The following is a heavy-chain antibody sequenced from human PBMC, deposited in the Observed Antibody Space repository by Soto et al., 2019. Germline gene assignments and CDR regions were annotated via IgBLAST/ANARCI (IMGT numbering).Heavy chain of an antibody. J-gene: IGHJ6*02. CDR1: GGSIRSSNC. Sequence: QVQLQESGPGLVKPSGTLSLTCAVSGGSIRSSNCWSWVRQPPGKGLEWIGEIYHSGSTNYNPSLKSRVTISVDKSKNQFPLKLSSVTAADTAVYYCARRGYCTNGLCYYGMDVWGQGTTVTVSS. D-gene: IGHD2-8*01. CDR3: ARRGYCTNGLCYYGMDV. V-gene: IGHV4-4*02. CDR2: IYHSGST.